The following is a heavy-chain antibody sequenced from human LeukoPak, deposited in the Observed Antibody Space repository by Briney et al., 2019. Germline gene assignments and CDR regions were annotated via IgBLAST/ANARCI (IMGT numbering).Heavy chain of an antibody. CDR3: ASILVGATTSDY. V-gene: IGHV1-46*01. Sequence: ASVKVSCKASGYTFTSYYMHWVRQAPGQGLEWMGIINPSGGSTSYAQKFQGRVTMTRDTSISTAYMELSRLRSDDTAVYYCASILVGATTSDYWGQGTLVTVSS. CDR2: INPSGGST. D-gene: IGHD1-26*01. CDR1: GYTFTSYY. J-gene: IGHJ4*02.